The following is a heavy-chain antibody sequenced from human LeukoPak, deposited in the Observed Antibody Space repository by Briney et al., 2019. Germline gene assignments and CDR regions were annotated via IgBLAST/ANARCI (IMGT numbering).Heavy chain of an antibody. Sequence: GGSLRLSCAASGFSFSSYWMNWVRQVPGKGLEWVANINQDRSEKSYVDSVRGRFTISRDNAKNSLYLQMNSLRAEDTAVYYCARDHCSSSSCYTYYGMELWGQGTTVTVSS. CDR1: GFSFSSYW. CDR3: ARDHCSSSSCYTYYGMEL. V-gene: IGHV3-7*01. D-gene: IGHD2-2*02. CDR2: INQDRSEK. J-gene: IGHJ6*02.